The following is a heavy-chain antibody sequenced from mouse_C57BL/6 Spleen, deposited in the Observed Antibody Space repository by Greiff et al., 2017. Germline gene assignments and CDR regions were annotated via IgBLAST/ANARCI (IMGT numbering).Heavy chain of an antibody. V-gene: IGHV5-4*01. Sequence: EVMLVESGGGLVKPGGSLKLSCAASGFTFSSYAMSWVRQTPEKRLEWVATISDGGSYTYYPDNVKGRFPISRDNAKNNLYLQMSHLKSEDTAMYYCAREGMVREFAYWGQGTLVTVSA. D-gene: IGHD2-2*01. J-gene: IGHJ3*01. CDR1: GFTFSSYA. CDR2: ISDGGSYT. CDR3: AREGMVREFAY.